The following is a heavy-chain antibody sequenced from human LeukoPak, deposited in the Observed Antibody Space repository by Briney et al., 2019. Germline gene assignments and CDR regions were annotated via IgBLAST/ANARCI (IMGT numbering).Heavy chain of an antibody. CDR3: ARGKYSSGLGGAHFDY. Sequence: SETLSLTCAVSGYSISSGYYWGWIRQPPGKGLEWIGSIYHSGSTYYNPSLKSRVTISVDTSKNQFSLKLSSVTAADTAVYYCARGKYSSGLGGAHFDYWGQGTLVTVSS. D-gene: IGHD5-18*01. CDR1: GYSISSGYY. J-gene: IGHJ4*02. CDR2: IYHSGST. V-gene: IGHV4-38-2*01.